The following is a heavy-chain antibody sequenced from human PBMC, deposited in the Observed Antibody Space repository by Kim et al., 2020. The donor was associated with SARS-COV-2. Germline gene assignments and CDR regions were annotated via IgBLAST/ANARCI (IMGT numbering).Heavy chain of an antibody. Sequence: ASVKVSCKVSGYTLPELSMHWVRQAPGKGLEWMGGFDPEDGETIYAQKFQGRVTMTEDTSTDTAYMELSSLRSEDTAVYYCATVPAAIPYYGMDVWGQGTTVTVSS. CDR2: FDPEDGET. V-gene: IGHV1-24*01. CDR3: ATVPAAIPYYGMDV. D-gene: IGHD2-2*01. J-gene: IGHJ6*02. CDR1: GYTLPELS.